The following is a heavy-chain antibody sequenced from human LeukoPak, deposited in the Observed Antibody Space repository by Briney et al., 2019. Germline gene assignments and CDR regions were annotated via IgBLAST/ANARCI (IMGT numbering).Heavy chain of an antibody. CDR3: ARAHPSSTVTFDY. V-gene: IGHV4-31*03. D-gene: IGHD4-17*01. Sequence: SETLSLTCTVSGGSISSGGFYWNWIRQHPGKGLEWIGYIHYSGSTYYNPSLKSRLTISVDTSKNQFSLRLSSVTAADTAVYYCARAHPSSTVTFDYWGQGTLVTVSS. CDR1: GGSISSGGFY. J-gene: IGHJ4*02. CDR2: IHYSGST.